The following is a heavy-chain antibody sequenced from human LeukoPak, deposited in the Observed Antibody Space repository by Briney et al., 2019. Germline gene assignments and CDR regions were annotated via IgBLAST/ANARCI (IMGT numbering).Heavy chain of an antibody. CDR3: ARGQGASRGWFDP. CDR1: GFTVSSNY. D-gene: IGHD4/OR15-4a*01. J-gene: IGHJ5*02. Sequence: PGGSLRLSCTASGFTVSSNYVTWVRQAPGKGLEWVSVFYSGGSTYYADSVQGRFTVSRDNPKNTVYLQMNSLRAEDTAVYYCARGQGASRGWFDPWGQGTLVTVSS. CDR2: FYSGGST. V-gene: IGHV3-53*01.